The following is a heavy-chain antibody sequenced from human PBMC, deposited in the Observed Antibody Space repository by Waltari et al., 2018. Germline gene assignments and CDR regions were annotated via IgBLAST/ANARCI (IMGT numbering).Heavy chain of an antibody. CDR1: GGSISSDGYY. CDR3: ARLGFVQLVFGFDP. CDR2: IYSAGST. V-gene: IGHV4-61*09. J-gene: IGHJ5*02. Sequence: QVHLQESGPGLVKPSQTLSLSCHVSGGSISSDGYYWSWRRQPSGKGLQWIGYIYSAGSTNYNPSLCSRVTISMDKSKNQFSLRMTSVTAADTAIYYCARLGFVQLVFGFDPWGQGTLVTVSS. D-gene: IGHD6-6*01.